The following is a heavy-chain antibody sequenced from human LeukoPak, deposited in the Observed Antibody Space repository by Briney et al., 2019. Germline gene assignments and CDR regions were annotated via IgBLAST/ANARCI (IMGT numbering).Heavy chain of an antibody. Sequence: ASVKVSCKASGYTLTSYDINWVRQATGQGLEWMGWVNPNTGNTNYAQKLQGRVTLTTDTSTSTGYMELRSLRSDDTALYYCARSPIARVAATTPYYMDVWGKGTTVTISS. J-gene: IGHJ6*03. V-gene: IGHV1-18*01. CDR1: GYTLTSYD. CDR3: ARSPIARVAATTPYYMDV. CDR2: VNPNTGNT. D-gene: IGHD6-19*01.